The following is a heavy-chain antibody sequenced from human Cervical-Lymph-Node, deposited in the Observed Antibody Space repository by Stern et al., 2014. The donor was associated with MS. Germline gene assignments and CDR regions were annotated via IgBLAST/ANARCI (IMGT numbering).Heavy chain of an antibody. D-gene: IGHD5-18*01. J-gene: IGHJ4*02. V-gene: IGHV1-69*09. Sequence: VQLEESGAEVKKPGSSVKVSCKASGGTFSSYAISWVRQAPGQGLEWMGRIIPILGIANYAQKFQGRVTITADKSTSTAYMELSSLRSEDTAVYYCARGDTAMVNALDYWGQGTLVTVSS. CDR3: ARGDTAMVNALDY. CDR1: GGTFSSYA. CDR2: IIPILGIA.